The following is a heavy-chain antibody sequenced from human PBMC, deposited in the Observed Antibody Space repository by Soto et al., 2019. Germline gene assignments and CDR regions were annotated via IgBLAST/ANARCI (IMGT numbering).Heavy chain of an antibody. J-gene: IGHJ4*02. D-gene: IGHD2-2*01. Sequence: GGSLRLSCTASGFTFSRYGMHWVRQAPDKGLEWVAVIWYDGNVKYYADSVKGRFTISKDTSKNTLFLQMNSLRADDTAVYYCARDRVQYCSSSTCLNYFDFWGLGTLVTVSS. CDR1: GFTFSRYG. V-gene: IGHV3-33*01. CDR3: ARDRVQYCSSSTCLNYFDF. CDR2: IWYDGNVK.